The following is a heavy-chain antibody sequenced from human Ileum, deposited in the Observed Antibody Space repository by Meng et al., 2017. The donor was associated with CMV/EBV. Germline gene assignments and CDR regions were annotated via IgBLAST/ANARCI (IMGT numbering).Heavy chain of an antibody. D-gene: IGHD1-1*01. CDR2: IKPYNGDT. Sequence: ASVKVSCKASGYTFTSHGINWVRQAPGQGLELMGWIKPYNGDTHYVQKVQGRVTMTTDTSTSTAYMELRSLRFDDTAIYYCARRDFHPKYTGMDVWGQGNTGHRLL. CDR3: ARRDFHPKYTGMDV. V-gene: IGHV1-18*01. CDR1: GYTFTSHG. J-gene: IGHJ6*02.